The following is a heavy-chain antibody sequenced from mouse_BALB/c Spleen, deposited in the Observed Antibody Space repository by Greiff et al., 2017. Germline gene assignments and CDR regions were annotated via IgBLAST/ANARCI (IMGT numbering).Heavy chain of an antibody. Sequence: EVKLMESGGGLVQPGGSRKLSCAASGFTFSSFGMHWVRQAPEKGLEWVAYISSGSSTIYYADTVKGRFTISRDNPKNTLFLQMTSLRSEDTAMYYCARSYYDYDWFAYWGQGTLVTVSA. CDR1: GFTFSSFG. CDR2: ISSGSSTI. J-gene: IGHJ3*01. CDR3: ARSYYDYDWFAY. D-gene: IGHD2-4*01. V-gene: IGHV5-17*02.